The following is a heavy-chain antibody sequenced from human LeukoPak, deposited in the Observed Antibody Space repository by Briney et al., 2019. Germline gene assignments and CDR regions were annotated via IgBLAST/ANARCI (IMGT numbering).Heavy chain of an antibody. J-gene: IGHJ6*03. CDR2: MNPNSGNT. CDR3: ARCGYSSGGSCFIDYYYYYMDV. Sequence: ASVKVSCKASGYTFTSYDINWVRQATGQGLEWMGWMNPNSGNTGYAQKFQGRVTMTRNTSISTAYMELSSLRSEDTAVYYCARCGYSSGGSCFIDYYYYYMDVWGKGTTVTVSS. CDR1: GYTFTSYD. D-gene: IGHD2-15*01. V-gene: IGHV1-8*01.